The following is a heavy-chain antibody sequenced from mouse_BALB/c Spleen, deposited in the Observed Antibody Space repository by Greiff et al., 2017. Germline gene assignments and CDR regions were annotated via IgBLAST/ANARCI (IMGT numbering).Heavy chain of an antibody. CDR3: ARYDYGPYAMDY. J-gene: IGHJ4*01. Sequence: VQRVESGAELVRPGTSVKVSCKASGYAFTNYLIEWVKQRPGQGLEWIGVINPGSGGTNYNEKFKGKATLTADKSSSTAYMQLSSLTSDDSAVYFCARYDYGPYAMDYWGQGTSVTVSS. V-gene: IGHV1-54*01. D-gene: IGHD2-4*01. CDR1: GYAFTNYL. CDR2: INPGSGGT.